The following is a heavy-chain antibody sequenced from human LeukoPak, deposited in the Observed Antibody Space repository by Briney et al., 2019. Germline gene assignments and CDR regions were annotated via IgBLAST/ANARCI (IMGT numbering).Heavy chain of an antibody. CDR2: MNPNSGNT. J-gene: IGHJ3*02. Sequence: GASVKVSCKASGYTFTSYDINWVRQATGQGLEWMGWMNPNSGNTGYAQKFQGRVTMTRNTSISTAYMELSSLRSEDTAVYYCAKRTVVTPNWAFDIWGQGTMVTVSS. CDR3: AKRTVVTPNWAFDI. D-gene: IGHD2-21*02. CDR1: GYTFTSYD. V-gene: IGHV1-8*01.